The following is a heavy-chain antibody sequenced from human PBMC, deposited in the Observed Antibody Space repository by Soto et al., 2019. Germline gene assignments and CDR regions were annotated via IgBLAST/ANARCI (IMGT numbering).Heavy chain of an antibody. J-gene: IGHJ4*02. CDR3: ANDKPGITILAAIDY. Sequence: GGSRRRSWAASGLTFSTYGMSGVRQAPGKGLDWVSTISADGTGTYYVDSVKGRFTISRDNSKNTLYLQMNRLRAEDTAVYYCANDKPGITILAAIDYWGQGTLVTVSS. D-gene: IGHD1-1*01. CDR1: GLTFSTYG. CDR2: ISADGTGT. V-gene: IGHV3-23*01.